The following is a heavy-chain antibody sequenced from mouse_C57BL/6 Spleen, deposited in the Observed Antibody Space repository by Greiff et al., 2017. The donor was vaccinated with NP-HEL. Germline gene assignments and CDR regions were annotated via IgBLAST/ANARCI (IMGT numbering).Heavy chain of an antibody. CDR2: INPNNGGT. CDR1: GYTFTDYY. V-gene: IGHV1-26*01. J-gene: IGHJ2*01. D-gene: IGHD6-1*02. CDR3: ARKKANSYFDY. Sequence: EVQLQQSGPELVKPGASVKISCKASGYTFTDYYMNWVKQSHGKSLEWIGDINPNNGGTSYNQKFKGKATLTVDKSSSTAYMELRSLTSEDSAVYYCARKKANSYFDYWGQGTTLTVSS.